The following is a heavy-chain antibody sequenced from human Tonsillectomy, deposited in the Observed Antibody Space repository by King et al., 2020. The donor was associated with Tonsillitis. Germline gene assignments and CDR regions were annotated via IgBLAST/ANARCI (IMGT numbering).Heavy chain of an antibody. V-gene: IGHV3-15*01. D-gene: IGHD3-9*01. CDR1: GFTFSNAW. CDR3: TTVVHILTGYYYYYGMDV. Sequence: VQLVESGGGLVKPGGSLRLSCAASGFTFSNAWMTWVRQAPGKGLEWVGRIKSKTDGGTTDYAAPVKGRFSISRDDSKNTLYLQMNSLKTEDTAVYYCTTVVHILTGYYYYYGMDVWGQGTTVTVSS. CDR2: IKSKTDGGTT. J-gene: IGHJ6*02.